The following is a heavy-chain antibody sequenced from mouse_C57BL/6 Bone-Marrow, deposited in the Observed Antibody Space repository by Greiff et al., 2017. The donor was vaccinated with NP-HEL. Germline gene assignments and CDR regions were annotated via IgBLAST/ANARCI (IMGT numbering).Heavy chain of an antibody. CDR2: FYPGSGSI. CDR3: ARHEDYGSSYDWYFDV. CDR1: GYTFTEYT. V-gene: IGHV1-62-2*01. J-gene: IGHJ1*03. D-gene: IGHD1-1*01. Sequence: QVQLQQSGAELVKPGASVKLSCKASGYTFTEYTIHWVKQRSGQGLEWIGWFYPGSGSIKYNERFKDKATLTADKSSSTVYMELSRLTSEDSAVYFCARHEDYGSSYDWYFDVWGTGTTVTVSS.